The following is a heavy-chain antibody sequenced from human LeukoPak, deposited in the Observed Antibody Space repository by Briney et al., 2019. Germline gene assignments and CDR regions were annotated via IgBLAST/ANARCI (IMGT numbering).Heavy chain of an antibody. D-gene: IGHD6-19*01. CDR3: AKKTGYSSGWSDY. V-gene: IGHV3-23*01. CDR1: GFTFSSYA. Sequence: GGSLRLSCAASGFTFSSYAMSWVRQAPGKGLEWVSAISGSGGSTYFADSVKGRFTISRDNSKNTLYLQMNSLRAEDTAVYYCAKKTGYSSGWSDYWGQGTLVTASS. J-gene: IGHJ4*02. CDR2: ISGSGGST.